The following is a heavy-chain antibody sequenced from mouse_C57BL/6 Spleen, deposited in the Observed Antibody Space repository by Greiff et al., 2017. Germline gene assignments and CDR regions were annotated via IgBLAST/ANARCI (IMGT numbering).Heavy chain of an antibody. CDR1: GFTFSSYA. CDR3: ARGGLFDF. V-gene: IGHV5-4*03. D-gene: IGHD3-1*01. J-gene: IGHJ2*01. CDR2: ISDGGSYT. Sequence: EVKLVESGGGLVKPGGSLKLSCAASGFTFSSYAMSWVRQTPEKRLEWVAPISDGGSYTYYPDNVKGRFTISRDNAKNNLYLQMSHLMSEDTAMYYCARGGLFDFWGQGTTLTVSS.